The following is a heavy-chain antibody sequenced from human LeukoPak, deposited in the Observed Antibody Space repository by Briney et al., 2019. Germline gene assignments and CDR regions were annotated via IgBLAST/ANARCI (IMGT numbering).Heavy chain of an antibody. CDR1: GFAINTNY. CDR2: TYFGGIT. D-gene: IGHD5-24*01. CDR3: ARDSEGDGYNFDT. V-gene: IGHV3-53*01. J-gene: IGHJ5*02. Sequence: GGSLRLSCVASGFAINTNYMNWVRQAPGKELEWVSITYFGGITYYADSVKGRFTISRDNSKNTLYLQMNSLRADDTAVYYCARDSEGDGYNFDTWGRGTLVTVSS.